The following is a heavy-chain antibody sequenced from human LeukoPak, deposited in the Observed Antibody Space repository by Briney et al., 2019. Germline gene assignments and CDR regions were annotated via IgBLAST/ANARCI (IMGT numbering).Heavy chain of an antibody. CDR3: ARDLNVDTAMVTYYFDY. V-gene: IGHV3-21*01. J-gene: IGHJ4*02. D-gene: IGHD5-18*01. CDR2: IRSSSSYI. Sequence: GGSLRLSCAASGFTFSSYSMNWVRQAPGKGLEWVSSIRSSSSYIYYADSVKGRFTISRDNAKNSLYLQMDSLRAEDTAVYYCARDLNVDTAMVTYYFDYWGQGTLVTVSS. CDR1: GFTFSSYS.